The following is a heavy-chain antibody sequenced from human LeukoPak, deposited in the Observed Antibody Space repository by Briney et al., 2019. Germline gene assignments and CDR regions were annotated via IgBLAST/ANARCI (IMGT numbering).Heavy chain of an antibody. CDR2: IYTDGST. CDR3: APMTGYASAY. J-gene: IGHJ4*02. Sequence: GGSLRLSCAASGFTFSSYSMNWVRQAPGKGLEWVSVIYTDGSTYYADSVKGRFTISRDNSKNTLYLQMNSLRAEDTAVYYCAPMTGYASAYWGQGTLVTVSS. CDR1: GFTFSSYS. V-gene: IGHV3-53*01. D-gene: IGHD3-9*01.